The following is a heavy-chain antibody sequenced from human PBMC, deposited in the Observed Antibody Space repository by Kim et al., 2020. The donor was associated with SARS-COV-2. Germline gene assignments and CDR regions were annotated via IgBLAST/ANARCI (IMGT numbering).Heavy chain of an antibody. J-gene: IGHJ4*02. CDR1: GFSFSSYW. D-gene: IGHD3-10*01. CDR2: INTDGSST. Sequence: GGSLRLSCAASGFSFSSYWMHWVRQAPGKGLVWVSRINTDGSSTGYADSVKGRFTISKDNAKNTVYLQMSSLRADDTAVYYCARDSGRIVDYWGPGTLVT. CDR3: ARDSGRIVDY. V-gene: IGHV3-74*01.